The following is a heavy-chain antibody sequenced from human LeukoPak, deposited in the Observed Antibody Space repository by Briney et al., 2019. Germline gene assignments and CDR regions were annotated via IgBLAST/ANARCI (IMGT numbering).Heavy chain of an antibody. Sequence: GGSLRLSCAASGFTFGSYAMHWVRQAPGKGLEWVAVISYDGSNKYYADSVKGRFTISRDNSKNTLYLQMNSLRAEDTAVYYCARGLIGYSSGWYAAFDIWGQGTMVTVSS. CDR1: GFTFGSYA. D-gene: IGHD6-19*01. CDR3: ARGLIGYSSGWYAAFDI. V-gene: IGHV3-30*04. J-gene: IGHJ3*02. CDR2: ISYDGSNK.